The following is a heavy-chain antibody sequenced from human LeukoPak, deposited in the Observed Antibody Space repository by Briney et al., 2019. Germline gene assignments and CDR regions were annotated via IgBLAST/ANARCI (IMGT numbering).Heavy chain of an antibody. CDR1: GGSISSGSYY. D-gene: IGHD3-3*01. Sequence: SETLSLTCTVSGGSISSGSYYWSWIRQPAGKGLEWIGRNYTSGSTNYNPSLKSRVTMSVDTSKNQFSLKLSSVTAADTAAYYCARVSIFGVNLFDYWGQGTLVTVSS. CDR2: NYTSGST. CDR3: ARVSIFGVNLFDY. J-gene: IGHJ4*02. V-gene: IGHV4-61*02.